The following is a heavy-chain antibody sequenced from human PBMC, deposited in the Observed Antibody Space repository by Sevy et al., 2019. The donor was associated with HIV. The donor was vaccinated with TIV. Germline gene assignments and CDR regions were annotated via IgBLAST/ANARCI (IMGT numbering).Heavy chain of an antibody. CDR3: ASADLDSSTFFYYYGMDV. J-gene: IGHJ6*02. D-gene: IGHD6-13*01. CDR2: MNPDSGKR. V-gene: IGHV1-8*01. Sequence: ASVKVSCKTSGYTFTSYDINWVRQATGQGLEWMGWMNPDSGKRGYAQKFQGRVTMTTKTSISTAYMELRSLRSEDSAVYYCASADLDSSTFFYYYGMDVWGQGTTVTISS. CDR1: GYTFTSYD.